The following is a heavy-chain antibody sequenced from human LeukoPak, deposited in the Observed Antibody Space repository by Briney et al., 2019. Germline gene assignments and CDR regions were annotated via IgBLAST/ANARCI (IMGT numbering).Heavy chain of an antibody. CDR3: TKKVRGPSVPLDF. V-gene: IGHV1-2*02. CDR2: INPEKRDT. CDR1: GYTFTGYA. Sequence: ASVKVSCKASGYTFTGYAIHWVRQAPGQGLEWMGWINPEKRDTGYAHKFQGRVTMTSDTSISTAYMELSSLRSDDTAVYYCTKKVRGPSVPLDFWGQGTLVTVSS. D-gene: IGHD5-12*01. J-gene: IGHJ4*02.